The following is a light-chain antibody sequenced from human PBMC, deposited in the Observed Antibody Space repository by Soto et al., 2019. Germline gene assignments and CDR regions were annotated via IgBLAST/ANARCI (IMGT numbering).Light chain of an antibody. V-gene: IGLV6-57*02. CDR3: QSYDRNNVNVV. Sequence: NFMLTQPHSVSESPGQTVTISCTGSSGSIGSAYVQWFQQRPGSAPTTVIFEDNQRASGVSDRFSGSVDSSSNSASLTISGLQTEDEADYYCQSYDRNNVNVVFGGGTKVTVL. CDR1: SGSIGSAY. CDR2: EDN. J-gene: IGLJ2*01.